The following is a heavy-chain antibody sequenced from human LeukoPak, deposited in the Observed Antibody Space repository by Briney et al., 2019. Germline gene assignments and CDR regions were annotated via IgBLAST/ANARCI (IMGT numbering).Heavy chain of an antibody. Sequence: GGSLRLSCAASGFTFSSYSMNWVRQAPGKGLEWVSSISSSSGYIYYADSVKGRFTISRDNAKNSLYLQMNSLRAEDTAVYYCARDGYSSGWSGDNWFDPWGQGTLVTVSS. J-gene: IGHJ5*02. V-gene: IGHV3-21*01. CDR2: ISSSSGYI. D-gene: IGHD6-19*01. CDR3: ARDGYSSGWSGDNWFDP. CDR1: GFTFSSYS.